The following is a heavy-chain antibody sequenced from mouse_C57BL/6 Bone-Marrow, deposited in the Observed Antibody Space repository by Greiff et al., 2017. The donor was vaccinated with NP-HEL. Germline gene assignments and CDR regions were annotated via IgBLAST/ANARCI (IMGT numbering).Heavy chain of an antibody. Sequence: EVQGVESGPELVKPGASVKISCKASGYSFTDYNMNWVKQSNGKSLEWIGVINPNYGTTSYNQKFKGKATLTVDQSSSTAYMQLNSLTSEDSAVDYCARSGYYGSSFDYWGQGTTLTVSS. D-gene: IGHD1-1*01. V-gene: IGHV1-39*01. J-gene: IGHJ2*01. CDR3: ARSGYYGSSFDY. CDR2: INPNYGTT. CDR1: GYSFTDYN.